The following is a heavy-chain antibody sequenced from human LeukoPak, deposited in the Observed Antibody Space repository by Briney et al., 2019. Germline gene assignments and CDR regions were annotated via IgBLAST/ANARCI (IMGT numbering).Heavy chain of an antibody. V-gene: IGHV4-59*06. CDR3: ARSGSPRAWFDP. CDR1: GGSISSYY. Sequence: SETLSLTCTVSGGSISSYYWSWIRQPPGKGLEWIGYIYYSGSTYYNPSLKSRVTISVDTSKNQFSLKLSSVTAADTAVYYCARSGSPRAWFDPWGQGTLVTVSS. J-gene: IGHJ5*02. CDR2: IYYSGST.